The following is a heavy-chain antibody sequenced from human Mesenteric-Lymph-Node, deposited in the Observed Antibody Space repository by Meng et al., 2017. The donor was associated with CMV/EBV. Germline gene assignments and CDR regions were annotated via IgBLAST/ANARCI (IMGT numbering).Heavy chain of an antibody. V-gene: IGHV3-66*02. CDR2: IYSGGST. J-gene: IGHJ4*02. CDR3: AKDQSASRDVLIPAAYDY. CDR1: GFTFSSYE. D-gene: IGHD2-2*01. Sequence: ETLSLTCAASGFTFSSYEMNWVRQAPGKGLEWVSVIYSGGSTYYADSVKGRFTISRDSSKNTLYLQMNSLRTEDAAMYYCAKDQSASRDVLIPAAYDYWGQGTLVTVSS.